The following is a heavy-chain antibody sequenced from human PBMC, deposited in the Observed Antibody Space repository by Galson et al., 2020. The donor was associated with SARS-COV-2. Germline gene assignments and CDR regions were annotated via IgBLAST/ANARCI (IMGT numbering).Heavy chain of an antibody. J-gene: IGHJ4*02. V-gene: IGHV4-39*01. Sequence: SETLSLTCTVSGGSISSSNYYWGWVRQPPGEGLEWIGSIYYTESNYYNPSLTSRVTMSVDTSRNQFSLKLSSVTAADTAVYYCARQILTGYYSFYYVDVWGQGTLVTVSS. CDR3: ARQILTGYYSFYYVDV. D-gene: IGHD3-9*01. CDR2: IYYTESN. CDR1: GGSISSSNYY.